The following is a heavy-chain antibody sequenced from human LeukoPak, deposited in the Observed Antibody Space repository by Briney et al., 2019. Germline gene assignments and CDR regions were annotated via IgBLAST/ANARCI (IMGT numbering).Heavy chain of an antibody. J-gene: IGHJ6*03. CDR3: ARCSPPDSSGYYYPSYYYYMDV. CDR2: ISAYNGNT. D-gene: IGHD3-22*01. CDR1: GYTFTSYG. V-gene: IGHV1-18*01. Sequence: ASVKVSCKASGYTFTSYGVSWVRQAPGQGLEWMGWISAYNGNTNYAQKLQGRVTMTTDTSTSTAYMELRSLRSDDTAVYYCARCSPPDSSGYYYPSYYYYMDVWGKGTTVTVSS.